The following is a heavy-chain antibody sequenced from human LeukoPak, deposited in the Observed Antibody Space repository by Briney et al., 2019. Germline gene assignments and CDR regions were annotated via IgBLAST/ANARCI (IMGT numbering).Heavy chain of an antibody. J-gene: IGHJ4*02. CDR3: VRSQYSSSS. CDR2: IKHDGSER. V-gene: IGHV3-7*01. D-gene: IGHD6-13*01. Sequence: PGGSLRLSCAASGFSFSTDWVGCVRQAPGKGLEWVANIKHDGSERHYVDSVKGRFTISRDNAKNSLYLQMNSLRVEDTALYYCVRSQYSSSSWGQGTLVAVSS. CDR1: GFSFSTDW.